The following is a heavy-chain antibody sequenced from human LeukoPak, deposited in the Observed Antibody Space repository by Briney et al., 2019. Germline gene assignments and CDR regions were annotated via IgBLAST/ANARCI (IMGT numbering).Heavy chain of an antibody. Sequence: ASVKVSCKVSGYTLTELSMHWVRQTPGKGLEWMGGFDPEDGETIYVHKFQGRVTMTEDTSTDTTYMELSSLRSEDTAVYYCATNLATVVTPAYYWGQGTLVTVSS. CDR1: GYTLTELS. CDR3: ATNLATVVTPAYY. V-gene: IGHV1-24*01. CDR2: FDPEDGET. D-gene: IGHD4-23*01. J-gene: IGHJ4*02.